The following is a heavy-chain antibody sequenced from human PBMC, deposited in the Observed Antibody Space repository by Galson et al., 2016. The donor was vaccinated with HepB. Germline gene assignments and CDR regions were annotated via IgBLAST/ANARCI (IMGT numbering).Heavy chain of an antibody. CDR2: FYHSGIT. CDR3: ARGLDYYYYIDV. Sequence: ETLSLTCTVSGDSVTSDTYWSWVRQSPGKGLEWIGYFYHSGITKYNPAFKSRVTISQDTPKNQLSLRLSSVTAADTAVYYCARGLDYYYYIDVWGKGTTVTVSS. D-gene: IGHD3/OR15-3a*01. V-gene: IGHV4-61*01. J-gene: IGHJ6*03. CDR1: GDSVTSDTY.